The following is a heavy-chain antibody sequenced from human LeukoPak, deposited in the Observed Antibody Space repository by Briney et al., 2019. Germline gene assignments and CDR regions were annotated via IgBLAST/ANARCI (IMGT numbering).Heavy chain of an antibody. J-gene: IGHJ4*02. CDR3: ARGIAVAGNAFDY. CDR2: INPNSGGT. V-gene: IGHV1-2*02. CDR1: GYTFTGYY. Sequence: ASVKVSCKASGYTFTGYYMHWVRQAPGQGLEWMGWINPNSGGTNYAQKFQGRVTMTRDTSISTAYMELSRLRSDDTAVYYCARGIAVAGNAFDYWGQGTLVTVSS. D-gene: IGHD6-19*01.